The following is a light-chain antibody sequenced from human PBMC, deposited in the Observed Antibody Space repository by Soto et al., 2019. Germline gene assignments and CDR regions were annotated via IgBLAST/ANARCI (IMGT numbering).Light chain of an antibody. Sequence: DIQMTQSPSTLSASVGDRVTITCRASQSISSWLAWYQQKPGKAPKLLIYDASSLESGVPLRFRGSGSGTEFTLTIGSLEHDDFATCYCQQYNSYLFGPGTKVDIK. CDR2: DAS. J-gene: IGKJ3*01. V-gene: IGKV1-5*01. CDR3: QQYNSYL. CDR1: QSISSW.